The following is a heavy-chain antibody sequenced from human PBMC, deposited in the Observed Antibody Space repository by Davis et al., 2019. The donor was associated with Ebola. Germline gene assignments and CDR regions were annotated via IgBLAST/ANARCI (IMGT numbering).Heavy chain of an antibody. CDR1: GFTFSSYG. J-gene: IGHJ6*02. Sequence: PGGSLRLSCAASGFTFSSYGMHWVRQAPGKGLEWVAVIWYDGSNKYYADSVKGRFTISRDNSKNTLYLQMNSLRAEDTAVYYCARDLDYAEDGIYYYYYGMDVWGQGTTVTVSS. V-gene: IGHV3-33*01. CDR3: ARDLDYAEDGIYYYYYGMDV. D-gene: IGHD4-17*01. CDR2: IWYDGSNK.